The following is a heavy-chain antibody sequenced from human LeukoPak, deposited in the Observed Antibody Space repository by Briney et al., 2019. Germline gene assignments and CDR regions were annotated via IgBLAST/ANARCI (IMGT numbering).Heavy chain of an antibody. CDR3: AKRSPYGDYASAYFVY. D-gene: IGHD4-17*01. V-gene: IGHV3-74*01. J-gene: IGHJ4*02. CDR2: INSDGSST. Sequence: GGSLRLSCAAYGFTFSSYWMHWIRQAPGKGLVWVSRINSDGSSTSYADSVKGRFTISRDNAKNTLYLQMNTLRAEDTAIYYCAKRSPYGDYASAYFVYWGQGTLVTVSS. CDR1: GFTFSSYW.